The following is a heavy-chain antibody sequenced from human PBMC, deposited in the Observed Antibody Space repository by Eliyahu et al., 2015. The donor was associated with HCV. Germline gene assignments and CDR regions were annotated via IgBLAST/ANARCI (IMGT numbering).Heavy chain of an antibody. Sequence: QVQLQPWGAGLVKPSETLSXXCXXTGGSFSGYFWSWIRXXPGKGLEWIGDITHNGVTSYXPSLKSRATISLDTSKIQFSLKLSSVTAADTAVYYCARLMHYFDTSGYYSEDWGQGTLVTVSS. CDR2: ITHNGVT. V-gene: IGHV4-34*01. D-gene: IGHD3-22*01. CDR1: GGSFSGYF. J-gene: IGHJ4*02. CDR3: ARLMHYFDTSGYYSED.